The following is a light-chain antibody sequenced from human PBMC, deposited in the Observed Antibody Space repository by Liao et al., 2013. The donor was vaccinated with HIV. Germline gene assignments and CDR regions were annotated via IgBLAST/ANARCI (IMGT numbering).Light chain of an antibody. J-gene: IGLJ2*01. CDR3: QAWDRSAAVV. Sequence: SYELTQPPSLSVSPGQTASISCSGNKLGDKYVCWYQQKPGQSPVLVIYQDTKRPSGIPERFSGSNSGNTATLTISGTQAMDEADYFCQAWDRSAAVVFGGGTKLTVL. V-gene: IGLV3-1*01. CDR1: KLGDKY. CDR2: QDT.